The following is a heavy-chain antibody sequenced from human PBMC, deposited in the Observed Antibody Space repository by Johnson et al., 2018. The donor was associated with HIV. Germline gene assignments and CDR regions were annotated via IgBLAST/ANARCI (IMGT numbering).Heavy chain of an antibody. J-gene: IGHJ3*02. CDR1: GFTFSRYG. V-gene: IGHV3-30-3*02. CDR3: AKHPDAFDI. CDR2: ISFDGSNK. Sequence: QVQLVESGGGLVQPGGSLRLSCAASGFTFSRYGMHWVRPAPGKGLEWVAVISFDGSNKYYADSVRGRFTISRDNSKNTLYLQMNSLRAEDTAVYYCAKHPDAFDIWGQGTMVTVSS.